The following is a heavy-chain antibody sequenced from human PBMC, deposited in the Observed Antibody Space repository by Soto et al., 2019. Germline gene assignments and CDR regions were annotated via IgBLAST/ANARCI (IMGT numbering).Heavy chain of an antibody. V-gene: IGHV3-23*01. J-gene: IGHJ4*02. D-gene: IGHD3-3*01. CDR1: GFPFPDYA. Sequence: QRLSCEASGFPFPDYAMTWFRHATGKGMEWVSGMSGVARSTFYADSVRDRFTISRDNSKNTLYLQMDRLTVEDTALYCCGKVGWSLMSLYDLDSLGQGTQVTVSS. CDR3: GKVGWSLMSLYDLDS. CDR2: MSGVARST.